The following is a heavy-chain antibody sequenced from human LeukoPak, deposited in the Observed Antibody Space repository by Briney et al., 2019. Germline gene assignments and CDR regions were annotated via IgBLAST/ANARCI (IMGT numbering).Heavy chain of an antibody. CDR2: IKQDGSEK. CDR3: ARDNGVVHGVYYMDV. CDR1: GFTFSNYW. Sequence: GGSLRLSCAASGFTFSNYWMTWVRQAPGKGLEWVADIKQDGSEKLYVKSVRGRFTISRDNAKMSLFLQMNSLRAEDTAVYYCARDNGVVHGVYYMDVWGKGTTVTVS. J-gene: IGHJ6*03. V-gene: IGHV3-7*01. D-gene: IGHD3-3*01.